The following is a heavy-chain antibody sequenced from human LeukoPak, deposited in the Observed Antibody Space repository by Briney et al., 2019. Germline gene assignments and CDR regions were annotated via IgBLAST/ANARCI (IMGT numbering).Heavy chain of an antibody. V-gene: IGHV3-23*01. CDR3: AKGGVSVWSGSYY. Sequence: TGGSLRLSCAASGFTFSNHAMSWVRQPPGKGLEWVSGICGSGGSTYYADSVKGRFTISRDNSKNTLYLQMNSLRAEDTAVYYCAKGGVSVWSGSYYWGQGILVTVSS. CDR2: ICGSGGST. J-gene: IGHJ4*02. CDR1: GFTFSNHA. D-gene: IGHD1-26*01.